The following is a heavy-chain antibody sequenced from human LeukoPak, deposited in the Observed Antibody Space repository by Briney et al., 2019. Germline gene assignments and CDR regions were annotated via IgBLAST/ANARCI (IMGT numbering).Heavy chain of an antibody. J-gene: IGHJ6*02. CDR1: GYTFTSYY. V-gene: IGHV1-46*01. CDR2: INSSIGST. CDR3: ARGVVAAAGTDYYYYGMDV. D-gene: IGHD6-13*01. Sequence: ASVKVSCKASGYTFTSYYMHWVRQAPGQGLEWMGIINSSIGSTSYAQKFQGKVTMTRDTSTSTVYMELSSLRSEDTAVYYCARGVVAAAGTDYYYYGMDVWGQGTTVTVSS.